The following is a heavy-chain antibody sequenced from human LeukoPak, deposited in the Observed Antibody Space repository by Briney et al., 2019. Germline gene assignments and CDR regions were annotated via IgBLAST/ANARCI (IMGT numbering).Heavy chain of an antibody. D-gene: IGHD5-12*01. Sequence: SQTLSLTCAVSGGSISSGGYSWGWVRRPPGEGLEGVGYIYHSGSTYYNPSLQSRVTISLDRSKNQFSLKLSSMTAADTAVYYCASGNTGYDRDSFDIWGQGTMVTVSS. CDR1: GGSISSGGYS. CDR2: IYHSGST. CDR3: ASGNTGYDRDSFDI. V-gene: IGHV4-30-2*01. J-gene: IGHJ3*02.